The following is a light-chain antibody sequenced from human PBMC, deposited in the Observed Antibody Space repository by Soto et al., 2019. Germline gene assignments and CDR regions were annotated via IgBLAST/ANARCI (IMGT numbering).Light chain of an antibody. CDR3: QQYGSSSWT. J-gene: IGKJ1*01. CDR1: QSVSSS. V-gene: IGKV3-20*01. Sequence: EIVMTQSPATLSVSPGERATLSCRTSQSVSSSLAWYHQKPGQAPRLLIYDASSRATGIPDRFSGSGSGTDFTLTISRLEPEDFAVYYCQQYGSSSWTFGQGTKVDI. CDR2: DAS.